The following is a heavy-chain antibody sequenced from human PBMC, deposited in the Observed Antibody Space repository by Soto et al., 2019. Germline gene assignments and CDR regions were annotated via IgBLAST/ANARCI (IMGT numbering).Heavy chain of an antibody. V-gene: IGHV4-34*01. CDR1: GGSFSGYY. D-gene: IGHD3-10*01. Sequence: QVQLQQWGAGLLKPSETLSLTCAVYGGSFSGYYWSWIRQPPGKGLEWIGEINHSGSTNYNPSLKSRVTISVDTSKNQFSLKLSSVTAADTAVYYCARGDMVREQWIRNNWFDPWGQGTLVTVSS. J-gene: IGHJ5*02. CDR2: INHSGST. CDR3: ARGDMVREQWIRNNWFDP.